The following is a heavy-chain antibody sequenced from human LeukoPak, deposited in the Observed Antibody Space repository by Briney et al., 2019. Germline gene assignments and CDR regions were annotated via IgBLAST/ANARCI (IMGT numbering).Heavy chain of an antibody. V-gene: IGHV4-31*03. CDR2: IYYSGST. CDR1: GGSLSSGGYY. Sequence: PSETLSLTCTVPGGSLSSGGYYWSWIRQHPGTGLEWIGYIYYSGSTYYNPSLKSRVTISVDTSKNQFSLKLSSVTAADTAVYYCARDPRSDSSGYYSWGQGTLVTVSS. D-gene: IGHD3-22*01. J-gene: IGHJ4*02. CDR3: ARDPRSDSSGYYS.